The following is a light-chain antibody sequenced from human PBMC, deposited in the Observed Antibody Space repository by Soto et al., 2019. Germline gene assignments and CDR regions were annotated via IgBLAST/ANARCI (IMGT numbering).Light chain of an antibody. CDR1: QAINNH. Sequence: EIQMTQCPSSLSASVGDRVTITCRASQAINNHLAWYQQKSGRVPQLLIYAASTLQSGVPSRFSGSGSGTDFTLTISSLQPEDIATYYCQQYDNLPITFGQGTRLEIK. CDR3: QQYDNLPIT. J-gene: IGKJ5*01. V-gene: IGKV1-27*01. CDR2: AAS.